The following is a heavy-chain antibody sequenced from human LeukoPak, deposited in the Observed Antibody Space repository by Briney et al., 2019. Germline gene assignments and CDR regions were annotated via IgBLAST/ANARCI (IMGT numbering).Heavy chain of an antibody. V-gene: IGHV3-48*01. CDR3: ARDGGYCSSTNCYLGV. J-gene: IGHJ3*01. CDR1: GFTFSSYS. Sequence: GGSLRLSCAASGFTFSSYSMNWVRQAPGMGLEWVSYISSSSTSIYYADSVKGRFTISRDNAKNSLYLQMNSLRVEDTAVYYCARDGGYCSSTNCYLGVWGQGTMVTVS. D-gene: IGHD2-2*01. CDR2: ISSSSTSI.